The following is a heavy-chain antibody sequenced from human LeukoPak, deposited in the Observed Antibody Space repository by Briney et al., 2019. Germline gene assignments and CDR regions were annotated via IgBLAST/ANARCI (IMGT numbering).Heavy chain of an antibody. CDR3: AREGSSLPGIAVAGDY. CDR1: GFTVSSNY. D-gene: IGHD6-19*01. J-gene: IGHJ4*02. Sequence: TGGSLRLSCAASGFTVSSNYMSWVRQAPGKGLEWVSVIYSGGSTYYADSVKGRFTISRDNAKNSLYLQMNSLRDEDTAVYYCAREGSSLPGIAVAGDYWGQGTLVTVSS. CDR2: IYSGGST. V-gene: IGHV3-66*01.